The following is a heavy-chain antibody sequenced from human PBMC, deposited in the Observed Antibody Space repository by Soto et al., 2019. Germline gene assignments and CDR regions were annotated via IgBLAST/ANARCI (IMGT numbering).Heavy chain of an antibody. CDR3: ARGPSTGTIGGDLYYYGMDV. CDR2: IGTAGDT. Sequence: GGSLRLSCAASGFTFSSYDMHWVRHATGKGLERVSAIGTAGDTYYPGSEKGRFTISRENAKNSLYLQMNSLRAEDTAVYYCARGPSTGTIGGDLYYYGMDVWGQGTTVTVSS. J-gene: IGHJ6*02. V-gene: IGHV3-13*01. D-gene: IGHD1-7*01. CDR1: GFTFSSYD.